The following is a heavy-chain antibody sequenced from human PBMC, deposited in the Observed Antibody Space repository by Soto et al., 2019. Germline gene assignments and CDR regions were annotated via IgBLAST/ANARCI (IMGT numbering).Heavy chain of an antibody. CDR3: GGAPLGGESISPPGGSYTP. V-gene: IGHV1-3*01. Sequence: VSCKAAGYIFTSYAMHYVRQAAGQRLVWMGWINAGNGNTTYSQKFQGRGIITRDTSASTAHLDLSSLRSEDTAADYRGGAPLGGESISPPGGSYTPWGQGTLVTVAS. CDR2: INAGNGNT. CDR1: GYIFTSYA. D-gene: IGHD1-26*01. J-gene: IGHJ5*02.